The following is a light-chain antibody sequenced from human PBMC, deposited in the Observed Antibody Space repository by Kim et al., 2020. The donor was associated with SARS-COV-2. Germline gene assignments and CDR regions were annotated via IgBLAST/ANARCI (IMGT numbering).Light chain of an antibody. J-gene: IGLJ3*02. Sequence: SITIPCTGTSSDVGSSNFVTWHQQHPGKAPKLMIYEVSQRPSGVSNRFSGSKSGNTASLTISGLQAEDEADYYCCSYAGSSTNWVFGGGTKLTVL. V-gene: IGLV2-23*02. CDR2: EVS. CDR3: CSYAGSSTNWV. CDR1: SSDVGSSNF.